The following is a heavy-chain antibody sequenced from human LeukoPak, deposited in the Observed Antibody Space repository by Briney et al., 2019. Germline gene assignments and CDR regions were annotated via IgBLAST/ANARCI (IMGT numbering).Heavy chain of an antibody. CDR2: IYTNGNT. D-gene: IGHD2-2*01. Sequence: SETLSLTCTVSGASITNSYWNWIRQPAGKGLEWIGRIYTNGNTKYNPSLNSRVTMSVDTSKNQFSLRLSSVTAADTAVYYCARGGVPGAGNWFDPWGQGTLVTVSS. CDR1: GASITNSY. CDR3: ARGGVPGAGNWFDP. J-gene: IGHJ5*02. V-gene: IGHV4-4*07.